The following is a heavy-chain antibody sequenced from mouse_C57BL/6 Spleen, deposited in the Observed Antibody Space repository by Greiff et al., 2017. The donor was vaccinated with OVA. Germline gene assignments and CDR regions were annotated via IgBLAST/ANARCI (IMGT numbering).Heavy chain of an antibody. D-gene: IGHD2-3*01. V-gene: IGHV1-22*01. Sequence: VQLQQSGPELVKPGASVKMSCKASGYTFTDYNMHWVKQSHGKSLEWIGYINPNNGGTSYNQKFKGKATLTVNKSSSTAYMELRSLTSEDSAVYYCARGPIYDGYYWYFDVWGTGTTVTVSS. CDR3: ARGPIYDGYYWYFDV. J-gene: IGHJ1*03. CDR2: INPNNGGT. CDR1: GYTFTDYN.